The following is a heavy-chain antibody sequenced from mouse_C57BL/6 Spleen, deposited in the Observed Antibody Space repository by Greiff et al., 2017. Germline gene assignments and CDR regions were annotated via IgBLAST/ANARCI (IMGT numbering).Heavy chain of an antibody. V-gene: IGHV5-16*01. D-gene: IGHD2-4*01. J-gene: IGHJ2*01. CDR2: INYDGSST. CDR1: GFTFSDYY. Sequence: EVTLVESEGGLVQPGSSMKLSCTASGFTFSDYYMAWVRQVPEKGLEWVANINYDGSSTYYLDSLKSRFIISTDNAKNILYLQMSSLKSEDTATYYGASEGDYAGVSYYFDYWGQGTTLTVSS. CDR3: ASEGDYAGVSYYFDY.